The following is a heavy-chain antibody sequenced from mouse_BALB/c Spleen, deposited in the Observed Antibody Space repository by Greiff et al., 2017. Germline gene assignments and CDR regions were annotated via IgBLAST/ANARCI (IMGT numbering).Heavy chain of an antibody. CDR1: GFTFSSYA. J-gene: IGHJ2*01. CDR3: ARGKVSLLLDY. D-gene: IGHD1-2*01. Sequence: EVKVVESGGGLVTPGGSLKLSCAASGFTFSSYAMSWVRQTPEKRLAWVASISSGGSTYYPDSVKGRFTISRDNARNILYLQMSSLRSEDTAMYYWARGKVSLLLDYWGQGTTLTVSS. V-gene: IGHV5-6-5*01. CDR2: ISSGGST.